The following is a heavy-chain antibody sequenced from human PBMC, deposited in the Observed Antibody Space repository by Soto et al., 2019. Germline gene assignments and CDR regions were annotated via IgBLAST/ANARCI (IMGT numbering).Heavy chain of an antibody. D-gene: IGHD1-26*01. CDR1: GFTFSSVA. CDR3: VKKIAGTTTSGTYWYFDL. CDR2: ITGGGDST. J-gene: IGHJ2*01. Sequence: EVQLLESGGGLVQPGGSLRLSCAASGFTFSSVAMNWVRQAPGKGLEWVSGITGGGDSTFYADSVKGRFTMSRVQSKNPVYLQMNSLRAEDTAVYYCVKKIAGTTTSGTYWYFDLWGRGTLVTVSS. V-gene: IGHV3-23*01.